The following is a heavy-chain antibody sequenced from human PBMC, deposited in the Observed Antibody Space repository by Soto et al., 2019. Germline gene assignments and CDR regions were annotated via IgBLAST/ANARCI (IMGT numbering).Heavy chain of an antibody. D-gene: IGHD5-12*01. Sequence: EVQLVESGGGLVKPGGSLRLSCAASGFTFSTYNMNWVRQAPGKGLEWVSSISSTSIYMYYANSLKGRFTISRDNAKNSRYLQMNSLRAEDTAVYYCARGWLRDPWMYWGQGTLVTVSS. CDR1: GFTFSTYN. CDR3: ARGWLRDPWMY. J-gene: IGHJ4*02. CDR2: ISSTSIYM. V-gene: IGHV3-21*01.